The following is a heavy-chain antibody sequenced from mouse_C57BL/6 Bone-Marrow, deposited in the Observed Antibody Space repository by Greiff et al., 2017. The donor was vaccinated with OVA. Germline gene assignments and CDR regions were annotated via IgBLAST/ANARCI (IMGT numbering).Heavy chain of an antibody. CDR2: ISNGGGST. CDR1: GFTFSDYY. D-gene: IGHD3-3*01. CDR3: ARRRRDDYFDY. Sequence: DVMLVESGGGLVQPGGSLKLSCAASGFTFSDYYMYWVRQTPEKRLEWVAYISNGGGSTYYPDTVKGRFTISRDNAKNTLYLQMSRLKSEDTAMYYCARRRRDDYFDYWGQGTTLTVSS. J-gene: IGHJ2*01. V-gene: IGHV5-12*01.